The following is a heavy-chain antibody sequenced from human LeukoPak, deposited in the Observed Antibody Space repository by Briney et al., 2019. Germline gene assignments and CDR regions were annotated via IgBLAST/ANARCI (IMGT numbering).Heavy chain of an antibody. V-gene: IGHV4-59*08. J-gene: IGHJ3*02. Sequence: SETLSLTCTISGGAISSYYWSWIRQPPGKGLEWIGNIYYSGSTNYNPSLKSRVTISVDTSRKQFSLSLSSVTAADTAVCYCASTGYSSSWYAFDIWGQGTMVTVSS. D-gene: IGHD6-13*01. CDR2: IYYSGST. CDR3: ASTGYSSSWYAFDI. CDR1: GGAISSYY.